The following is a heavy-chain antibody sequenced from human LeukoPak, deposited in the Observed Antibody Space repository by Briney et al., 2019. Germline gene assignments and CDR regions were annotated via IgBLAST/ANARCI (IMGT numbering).Heavy chain of an antibody. Sequence: SETLSLTCTVAGGSTSSNYWSWVRQPPGEGLGWIGNVHKSGTTNYNRSLKSRVTILLDRAKNQFSLKLTSMTAADTAVYFCAVGPNHYYFDDWGQGALVTVSS. D-gene: IGHD1-14*01. V-gene: IGHV4-59*01. J-gene: IGHJ4*02. CDR2: VHKSGTT. CDR1: GGSTSSNY. CDR3: AVGPNHYYFDD.